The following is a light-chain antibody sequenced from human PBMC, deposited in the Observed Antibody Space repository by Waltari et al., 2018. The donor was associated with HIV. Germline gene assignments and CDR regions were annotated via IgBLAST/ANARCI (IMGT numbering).Light chain of an antibody. J-gene: IGLJ2*01. Sequence: QSALTQPASVSGSPGQSITLSCTGTTSDVGSSYLFSWYPQHPGKAPKLIIYEVHRRPPGMTNRFSGFKSGNTASLTIAGLQAEDEADYHCCSYAIGGTFVFGGGTKVTVL. CDR3: CSYAIGGTFV. CDR2: EVH. CDR1: TSDVGSSYL. V-gene: IGLV2-23*02.